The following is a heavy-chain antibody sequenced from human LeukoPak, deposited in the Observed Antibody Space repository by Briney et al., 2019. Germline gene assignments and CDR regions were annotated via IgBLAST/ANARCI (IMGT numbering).Heavy chain of an antibody. D-gene: IGHD6-6*01. V-gene: IGHV1-18*01. CDR3: ARDPYRIAARRGSYYYYYYMDV. CDR1: GYTFTSYG. Sequence: GASVKVSCKASGYTFTSYGINWVRQAPGQGLEWMGWISIYNGNTNYAQKFQGRVTMTRDTSISTAYMELSRPRSDDTAVYYCARDPYRIAARRGSYYYYYYMDVWGKGTTVTVSS. J-gene: IGHJ6*03. CDR2: ISIYNGNT.